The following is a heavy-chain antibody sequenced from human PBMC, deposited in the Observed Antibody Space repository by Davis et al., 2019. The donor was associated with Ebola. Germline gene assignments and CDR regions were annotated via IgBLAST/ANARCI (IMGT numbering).Heavy chain of an antibody. J-gene: IGHJ6*02. Sequence: MPSETLSLTCAVSGVSISGNNWWSWVRQSPGKGLEWIGEIHHSGKTTYNPSLKSRVTISVDKSKNQFSLKLTSVTAADTAVYYCAREAEDYYGMDVWGQGTTVTVSS. CDR3: AREAEDYYGMDV. CDR1: GVSISGNNW. V-gene: IGHV4-4*02. CDR2: IHHSGKT.